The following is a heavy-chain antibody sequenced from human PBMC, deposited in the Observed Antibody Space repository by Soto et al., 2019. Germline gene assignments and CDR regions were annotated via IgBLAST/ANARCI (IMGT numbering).Heavy chain of an antibody. V-gene: IGHV3-30*18. Sequence: GGSLRLSCAASGFTFSSYAMHWVRQAPGKGLEWVAVISYDGNNKYYADSVKGRFTISRDNSKNTLYLQMNNLRAEDTAVYYCSKPADPLLPSGYWGKGTLVTVSS. CDR2: ISYDGNNK. CDR1: GFTFSSYA. D-gene: IGHD2-2*01. J-gene: IGHJ4*02. CDR3: SKPADPLLPSGY.